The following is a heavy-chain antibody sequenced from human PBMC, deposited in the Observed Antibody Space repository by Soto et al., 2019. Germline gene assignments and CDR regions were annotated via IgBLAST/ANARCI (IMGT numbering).Heavy chain of an antibody. CDR2: IDKVGTDS. V-gene: IGHV3-74*01. CDR1: EFTFSGRS. J-gene: IGHJ6*03. D-gene: IGHD3-10*01. Sequence: EVQLVESGGGLVQPGGSLRLSCAASEFTFSGRSVHWVRQAPGKGLVWVSGIDKVGTDSTYADSVKGRFTSSRDNAKNSVYLQMNSLRVEDTSVYYCARGWFGPDVWGKGTTVTVSS. CDR3: ARGWFGPDV.